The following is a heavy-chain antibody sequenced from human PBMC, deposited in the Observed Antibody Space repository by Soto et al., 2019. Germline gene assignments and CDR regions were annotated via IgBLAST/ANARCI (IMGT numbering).Heavy chain of an antibody. CDR1: GYTFTSYG. J-gene: IGHJ4*02. Sequence: QVHLVQSGAEVKKPGASVQVSCKASGYTFTSYGITWVRQAPGQGLEWMGWISAHNGNTDYAQKLQGRVIVNRDTPPSTAYMELGSLISDDTAVYYCARGRYGDYWGQGALVTVSS. CDR3: ARGRYGDY. V-gene: IGHV1-18*01. CDR2: ISAHNGNT. D-gene: IGHD1-1*01.